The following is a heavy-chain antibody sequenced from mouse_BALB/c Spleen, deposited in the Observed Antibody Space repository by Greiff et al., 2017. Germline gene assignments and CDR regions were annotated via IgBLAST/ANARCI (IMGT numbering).Heavy chain of an antibody. CDR3: ARDPYYDWYAMDY. D-gene: IGHD1-1*01. CDR2: IWAGGST. Sequence: VKLVESGPGLVAPSQSLSITCTVSGFSLTSYGVHWVRQPPGKGLEWLGVIWAGGSTNYNSALMSRLSISKDNSKSQVFLKMNSLQTDDTAMYYCARDPYYDWYAMDYWGQGTSVTVSS. J-gene: IGHJ4*01. V-gene: IGHV2-9*02. CDR1: GFSLTSYG.